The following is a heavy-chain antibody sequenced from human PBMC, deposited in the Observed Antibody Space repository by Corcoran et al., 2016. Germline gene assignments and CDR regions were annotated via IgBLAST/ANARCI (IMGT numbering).Heavy chain of an antibody. V-gene: IGHV4-34*01. J-gene: IGHJ4*02. D-gene: IGHD2-21*02. Sequence: QVQLQQWGAGLLKPSETLSLTCAVYGGSFSGHYWSWIRQPPGKGLEWIGEINHSGSTNYNPSLKSRVTISVDTAKNQFSMKLSSVTAADTAVYYCAGGGGTSTVVTVWGQGTLVTVS. CDR3: AGGGGTSTVVTV. CDR2: INHSGST. CDR1: GGSFSGHY.